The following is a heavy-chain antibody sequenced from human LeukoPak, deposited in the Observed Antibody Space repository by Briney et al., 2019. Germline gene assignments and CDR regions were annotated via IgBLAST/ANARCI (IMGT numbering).Heavy chain of an antibody. V-gene: IGHV3-30*03. D-gene: IGHD6-19*01. Sequence: PGGSLRLSCAASGFTFSSYGMHWVRQAPGKGLEWVAVISYDGSNKYYADSVKGRFTISRDNSKNTLYLQMNSLRAEDTAVYYCATRWGMTVAGTFYWGQGTLVTVSS. CDR2: ISYDGSNK. CDR1: GFTFSSYG. CDR3: ATRWGMTVAGTFY. J-gene: IGHJ4*02.